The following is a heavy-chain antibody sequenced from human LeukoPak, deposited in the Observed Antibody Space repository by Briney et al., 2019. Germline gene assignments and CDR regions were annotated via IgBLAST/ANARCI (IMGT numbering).Heavy chain of an antibody. CDR1: SGSISSSSYY. Sequence: SETLSLTCTVSSGSISSSSYYWGWIRQPPGKGLEWIGSIYYSGSTYYNPSLKSRVTISVDTSKNQFSLKLSSVTAADTAVYYCARSFGDRSGYFPQPISFDPWGQGTLVAVSS. J-gene: IGHJ5*02. D-gene: IGHD3-22*01. V-gene: IGHV4-39*01. CDR2: IYYSGST. CDR3: ARSFGDRSGYFPQPISFDP.